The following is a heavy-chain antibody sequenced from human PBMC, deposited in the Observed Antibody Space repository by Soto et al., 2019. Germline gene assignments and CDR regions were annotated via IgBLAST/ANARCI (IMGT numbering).Heavy chain of an antibody. CDR2: IIPLFGKA. CDR3: ARDGTLFDSSGYYYLY. V-gene: IGHV1-69*13. Sequence: SVKVSCKASGGTFSRYAISWVRQAPGQGLEWMGGIIPLFGKANYAQKFQGRVTITADESTSTAYMELSSLRSEDTAVYYCARDGTLFDSSGYYYLYWGQGTLATVSS. CDR1: GGTFSRYA. J-gene: IGHJ1*01. D-gene: IGHD3-22*01.